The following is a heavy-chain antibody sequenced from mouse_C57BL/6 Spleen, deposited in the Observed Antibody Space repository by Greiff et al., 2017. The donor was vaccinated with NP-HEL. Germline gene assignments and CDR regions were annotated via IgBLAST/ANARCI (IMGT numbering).Heavy chain of an antibody. V-gene: IGHV1-55*01. CDR2: IYPGSGST. CDR1: GYTFTSYW. D-gene: IGHD1-2*01. CDR3: ARHDWEYGGAWFAY. J-gene: IGHJ3*01. Sequence: QVQLQQPGAELVKPGASVKMSCKASGYTFTSYWITWVKQRPGQGLEWIGDIYPGSGSTKYNEKFKSKATLTVDKPSSTAYMQLSSLTSEDSAVYYCARHDWEYGGAWFAYWGQGTLVTVSA.